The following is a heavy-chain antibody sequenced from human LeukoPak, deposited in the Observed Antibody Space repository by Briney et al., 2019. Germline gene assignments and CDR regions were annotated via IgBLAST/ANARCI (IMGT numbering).Heavy chain of an antibody. D-gene: IGHD2-15*01. J-gene: IGHJ3*01. CDR2: SRDRTKSYST. CDR1: GVLFNNYR. CDR3: VRVDMGAASRDGLDV. Sequence: GGSLRLSCAASGVLFNNYRMNWVRQAPGKGLEWIGRSRDRTKSYSTEFVASVKGRFTSSRDDSKSSVYLHLNSLKTEDTAVYYCVRVDMGAASRDGLDVWGQGTTVVVSS. V-gene: IGHV3-72*01.